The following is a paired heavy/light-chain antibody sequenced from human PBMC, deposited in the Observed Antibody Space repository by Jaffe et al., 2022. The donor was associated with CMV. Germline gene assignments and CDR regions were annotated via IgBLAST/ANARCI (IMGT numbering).Heavy chain of an antibody. CDR2: INPNSGGT. Sequence: QVQLVQSGAEVKKPGASVKVSCKASGYTFTGYYMNWVRQAPGQGLEWMGWINPNSGGTNYAQEFQGRITMTRDTSISTAYMELSRLRYDDTAVYYCVRLDGYKYYWGQGMLVTVSS. V-gene: IGHV1-2*02. CDR1: GYTFTGYY. D-gene: IGHD5-12*01. CDR3: VRLDGYKYY. J-gene: IGHJ4*02.
Light chain of an antibody. J-gene: IGLJ3*02. CDR2: EDS. CDR1: VLAKKS. CDR3: YSAADNNHWV. Sequence: SYELTQPSSVSVSPGQTARITCSGDVLAKKSARWFQQKPGQAPMLVIYEDSERPSGIPERFSGSSSGTTVTLTISGAQVEDEADYYCYSAADNNHWVFGGGTKLTVL. V-gene: IGLV3-27*01.